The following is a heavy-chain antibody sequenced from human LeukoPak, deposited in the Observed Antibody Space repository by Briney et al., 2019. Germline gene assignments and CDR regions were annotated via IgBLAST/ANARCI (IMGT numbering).Heavy chain of an antibody. Sequence: GASVKVSCKASGGTFSSYAISWVRQAPGQGLEWMGWINPNSGGTNYAQKFQGRVTMTRDTSISTAYMELSRLRSDDTAVYYCARGRSYDFWSGYYPYFDYWGQGTLVTVSS. CDR2: INPNSGGT. D-gene: IGHD3-3*01. V-gene: IGHV1-2*02. CDR3: ARGRSYDFWSGYYPYFDY. CDR1: GGTFSSYA. J-gene: IGHJ4*02.